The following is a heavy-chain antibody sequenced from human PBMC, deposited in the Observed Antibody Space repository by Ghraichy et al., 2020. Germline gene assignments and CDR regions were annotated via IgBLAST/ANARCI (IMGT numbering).Heavy chain of an antibody. V-gene: IGHV3-72*01. Sequence: GGSLRLSCAASGFTFIDYYMDWVRQAPGKGLEGVGRTRNKAYSYTTEYAASVKGRFTISRDDSKNSLYLQMNSLKTEDTAVYYCARDTVDGGGYQYFHHWGQGTLVTVSS. D-gene: IGHD3-22*01. CDR2: TRNKAYSYTT. CDR3: ARDTVDGGGYQYFHH. CDR1: GFTFIDYY. J-gene: IGHJ1*01.